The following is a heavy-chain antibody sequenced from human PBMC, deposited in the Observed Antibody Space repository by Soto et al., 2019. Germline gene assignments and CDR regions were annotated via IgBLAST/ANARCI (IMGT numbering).Heavy chain of an antibody. D-gene: IGHD3-9*01. Sequence: QVQLQESGPGLVKPSETLSLTCTVSGGSISSYYWCWIRQPPGKGLEWIGYIYYSGSTNYNPSLKSRVTISVDTSKNQFSLKLSSVTAADTAVYYCARYDYDILTGYGAFDIWGQGTMVTVSS. V-gene: IGHV4-59*01. CDR1: GGSISSYY. CDR2: IYYSGST. J-gene: IGHJ3*02. CDR3: ARYDYDILTGYGAFDI.